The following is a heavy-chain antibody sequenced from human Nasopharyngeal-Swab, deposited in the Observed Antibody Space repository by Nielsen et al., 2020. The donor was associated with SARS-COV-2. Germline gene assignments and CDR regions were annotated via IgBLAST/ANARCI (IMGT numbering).Heavy chain of an antibody. J-gene: IGHJ6*03. V-gene: IGHV4-38-2*02. CDR3: VRVLYNYYYYYYMDV. Sequence: WIRQPPGKGLEWIGSIYHSGSTYYNPSLKSRVTISVDTSKNQFSLKLSSVTAADTAVYYCVRVLYNYYYYYYMDVWGKGTTVTVSS. CDR2: IYHSGST. D-gene: IGHD2-8*01.